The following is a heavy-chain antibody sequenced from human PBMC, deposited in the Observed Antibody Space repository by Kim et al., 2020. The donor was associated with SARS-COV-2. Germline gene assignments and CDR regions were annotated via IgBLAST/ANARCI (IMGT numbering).Heavy chain of an antibody. Sequence: DSGEGRFTISRDNSKNTLYLQMNSLRAEDTAVYYCAKGPIAAAGKSPFDYWGQGTLVTVSS. J-gene: IGHJ4*02. V-gene: IGHV3-30*02. CDR3: AKGPIAAAGKSPFDY. D-gene: IGHD6-13*01.